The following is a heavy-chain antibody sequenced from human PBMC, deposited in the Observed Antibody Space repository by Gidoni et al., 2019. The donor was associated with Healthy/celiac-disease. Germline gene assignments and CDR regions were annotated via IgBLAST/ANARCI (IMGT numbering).Heavy chain of an antibody. CDR3: ARVIAVAVRYYYGMDV. Sequence: EVQLVESGGGLVQPGGSLRLSCAASGFTLSSYSMNWGRQAPGKGLEWVSYISSSSSTIYYADSVKGRFTISRDNAKNSLYLQMNSLRDEDTAVYYCARVIAVAVRYYYGMDVWGQGTTVTVSS. J-gene: IGHJ6*02. D-gene: IGHD6-19*01. CDR2: ISSSSSTI. V-gene: IGHV3-48*02. CDR1: GFTLSSYS.